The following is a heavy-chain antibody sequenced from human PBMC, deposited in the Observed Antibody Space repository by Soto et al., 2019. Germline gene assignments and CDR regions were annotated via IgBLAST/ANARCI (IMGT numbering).Heavy chain of an antibody. CDR2: NYYSGIT. CDR1: GGSISSGGYY. D-gene: IGHD5-12*01. CDR3: ARGSIRAGLYYAMDL. J-gene: IGHJ6*01. Sequence: QVQLQESGPGLVKPSQTLSLTCTVSGGSISSGGYYWTWIRQHPGKGLEWIGYNYYSGITYYNPSLKSRVTISLDTSKNQSSLKLSSVTAADTAVYSCARGSIRAGLYYAMDLWGQGTTVTVSS. V-gene: IGHV4-31*03.